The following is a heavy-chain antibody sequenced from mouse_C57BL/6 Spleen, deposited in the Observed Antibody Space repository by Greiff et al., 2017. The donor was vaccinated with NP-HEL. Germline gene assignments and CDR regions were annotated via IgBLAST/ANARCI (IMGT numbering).Heavy chain of an antibody. CDR1: GYTFTDHT. J-gene: IGHJ4*01. CDR2: FYPRDDST. Sequence: VQLQQSDAELVKPGASVKISCKVSGYTFTDHTIHWMKQRPEQGLEWFGYFYPRDDSTRFNEKFKGKATLTADKSSSTAYMQLNSLTSEDSAVYFCARGYYYALDYWGQGTSVTVSS. CDR3: ARGYYYALDY. D-gene: IGHD2-2*01. V-gene: IGHV1-78*01.